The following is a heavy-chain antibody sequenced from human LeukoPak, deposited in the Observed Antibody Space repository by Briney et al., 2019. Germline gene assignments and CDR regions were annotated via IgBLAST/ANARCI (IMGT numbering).Heavy chain of an antibody. CDR3: TTLTYCGGDCYPGRFDY. CDR1: GFTFSTFA. Sequence: GGSLRLSCEASGFTFSTFAMIWVRQPPGKGLEWVSSIFPSGGEIHYADSVRGRFTISRDNSKSTLSLQMNSLKTEDTAVYYCTTLTYCGGDCYPGRFDYWGQGTLVTVSS. D-gene: IGHD2-21*02. V-gene: IGHV3-23*01. J-gene: IGHJ4*02. CDR2: IFPSGGEI.